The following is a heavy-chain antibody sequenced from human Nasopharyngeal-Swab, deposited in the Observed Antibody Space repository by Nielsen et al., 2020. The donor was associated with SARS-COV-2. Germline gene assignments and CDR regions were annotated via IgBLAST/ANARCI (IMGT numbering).Heavy chain of an antibody. Sequence: RQAPGKGLEWIGEINHSDRTIYNPSLKSRLTISADASKNQFSLELRSVTAADTAVYYCTRSTWIPLDSWGPGTLVTVSS. D-gene: IGHD5-12*01. V-gene: IGHV4-34*01. CDR3: TRSTWIPLDS. CDR2: INHSDRT. J-gene: IGHJ4*02.